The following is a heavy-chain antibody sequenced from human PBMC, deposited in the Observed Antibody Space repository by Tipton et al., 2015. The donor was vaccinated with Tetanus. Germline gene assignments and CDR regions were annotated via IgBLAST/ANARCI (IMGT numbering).Heavy chain of an antibody. CDR3: ARGQAAGFAVGYYYYYYGMDV. J-gene: IGHJ6*02. CDR2: INHSGGT. Sequence: TLSLTCTVSGGSISSYYWSWIRQPPGEGLEWIGEINHSGGTNYNPSLKSRVTISVDTSKNQFSLKLSSVTAADTAVYYCARGQAAGFAVGYYYYYYGMDVWGQGTTVTVSS. D-gene: IGHD6-13*01. CDR1: GGSISSYY. V-gene: IGHV4-34*01.